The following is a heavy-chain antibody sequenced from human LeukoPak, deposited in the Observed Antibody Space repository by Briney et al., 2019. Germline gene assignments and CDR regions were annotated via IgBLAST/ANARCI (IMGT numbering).Heavy chain of an antibody. CDR1: GYTFTSYG. D-gene: IGHD5-12*01. V-gene: IGHV1-18*01. Sequence: ASVKVSCKASGYTFTSYGISWVRQAPGQGLEWMGWISAYNGNTNYAQKLQGRVTMTTDTSTSTAYMELRSLRSDDTAVYYCAREYSGYDWGQFDYWGPGTLVTVSS. J-gene: IGHJ4*02. CDR3: AREYSGYDWGQFDY. CDR2: ISAYNGNT.